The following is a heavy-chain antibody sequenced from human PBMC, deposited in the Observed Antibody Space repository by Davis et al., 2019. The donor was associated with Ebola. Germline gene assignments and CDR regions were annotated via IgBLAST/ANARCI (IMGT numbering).Heavy chain of an antibody. V-gene: IGHV3-53*01. CDR1: GFTVSSYY. CDR2: IYTAGDT. J-gene: IGHJ6*02. D-gene: IGHD5-24*01. Sequence: GESLKISCEASGFTVSSYYMNWVRQAPGKGLEWVSVIYTAGDTYYADSVKGRFTISRDSSKNTVSLLLSSLTPEDSALYYCARDNFPEDGMDVWGQGTTVTVSS. CDR3: ARDNFPEDGMDV.